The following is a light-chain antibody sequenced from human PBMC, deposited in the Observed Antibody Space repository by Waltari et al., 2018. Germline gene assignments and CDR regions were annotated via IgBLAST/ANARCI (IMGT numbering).Light chain of an antibody. J-gene: IGKJ4*01. V-gene: IGKV3D-15*01. CDR3: QQYTSFSLT. CDR1: QSVTTK. Sequence: EIVMTQSPATLSVSPGEGATLSCRASQSVTTKLAWYQLKPGQAPRLLIYDASSRATGIPARFSGSGFGTEFTLTISSLQPDDFATYYCQQYTSFSLTFGGGTTVEIK. CDR2: DAS.